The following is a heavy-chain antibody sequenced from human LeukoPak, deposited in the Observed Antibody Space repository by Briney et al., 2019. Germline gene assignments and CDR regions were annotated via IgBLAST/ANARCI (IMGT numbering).Heavy chain of an antibody. CDR3: ARQRPWGLSRYFDY. J-gene: IGHJ4*02. CDR1: VGSISSGTYD. D-gene: IGHD7-27*01. V-gene: IGHV4-61*02. Sequence: SETLSLTCTVSVGSISSGTYDWNWIRHPAGKGLEWIGRIYISGSTNYNPSLKSRVTISVDTSKNQFSLKLTAVTAADTAVYFCARQRPWGLSRYFDYWGQGTLVTVSS. CDR2: IYISGST.